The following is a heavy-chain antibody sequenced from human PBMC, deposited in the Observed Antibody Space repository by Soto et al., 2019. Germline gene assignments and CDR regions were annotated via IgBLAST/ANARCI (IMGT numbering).Heavy chain of an antibody. J-gene: IGHJ4*02. CDR2: IYWDDDK. CDR1: GFSLTSNDVG. D-gene: IGHD6-6*01. Sequence: GSGPTLVNPTQTLTLTCTFSGFSLTSNDVGVGWIRQPPGKALEWLALIYWDDDKRYSPSLKSRLTITKDTSKNQVVLRMTNMDPVDTATYYCAHSRYSRSSFDYWGQGTLGTVPQ. CDR3: AHSRYSRSSFDY. V-gene: IGHV2-5*02.